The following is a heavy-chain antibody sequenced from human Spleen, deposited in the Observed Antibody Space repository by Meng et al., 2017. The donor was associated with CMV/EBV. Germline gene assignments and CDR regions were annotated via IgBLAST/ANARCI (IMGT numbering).Heavy chain of an antibody. CDR1: GFTFSSYA. D-gene: IGHD1-1*01. CDR2: ISSNGGST. V-gene: IGHV3-64*02. J-gene: IGHJ6*02. Sequence: SCAASGFTFSSYAMHWVRQAPGKGLEYVSAISSNGGSTYYADSVKGRFTISRDNSKNTLYLQMGSLRAEDMAVYYCARGNNWNGYYYGMDVWGQGTTVTVSS. CDR3: ARGNNWNGYYYGMDV.